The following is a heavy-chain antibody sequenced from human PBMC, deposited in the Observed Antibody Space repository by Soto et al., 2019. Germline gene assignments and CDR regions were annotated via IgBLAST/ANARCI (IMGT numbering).Heavy chain of an antibody. J-gene: IGHJ4*02. CDR1: GYTFTGYY. Sequence: ASVKVSCKASGYTFTGYYMHWVRQAPGQGLEWMGWINPNSGGTNYAQKFRGWVTMTRDTSISTAYMELSRLRSDDTAVYYCARVGGYYYSLDYWGQGTLVTVSS. CDR2: INPNSGGT. D-gene: IGHD3-22*01. CDR3: ARVGGYYYSLDY. V-gene: IGHV1-2*04.